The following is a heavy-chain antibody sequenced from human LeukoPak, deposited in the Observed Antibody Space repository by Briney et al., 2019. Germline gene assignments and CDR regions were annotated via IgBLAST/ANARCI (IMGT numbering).Heavy chain of an antibody. CDR3: AGVFSGRRPFEL. J-gene: IGHJ4*02. CDR1: GDSITSYY. D-gene: IGHD3-10*01. CDR2: AYYRGAT. Sequence: PSETLSLTCTVSGDSITSYYWNWIRQPPGKGLEWIGYAYYRGATNYNPSLKTRVTTSIDTSKKQFSLKLSSVTAADTAVYFCAGVFSGRRPFELWGKGTLVTVSS. V-gene: IGHV4-59*01.